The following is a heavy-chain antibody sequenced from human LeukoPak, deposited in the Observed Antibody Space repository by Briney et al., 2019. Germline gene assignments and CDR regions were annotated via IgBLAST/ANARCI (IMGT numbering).Heavy chain of an antibody. CDR2: ISGGGGST. D-gene: IGHD2-15*01. CDR3: AKDRYCGGGTCYWSYFDY. CDR1: GFTFRTYA. J-gene: IGHJ4*02. Sequence: GGSLRHSCAASGFTFRTYAMSWVRQAPGKGLEWVSAISGGGGSTYYADSVKGRFTISRDNSKNTLFLQMNSLRAEDTAVYYCAKDRYCGGGTCYWSYFDYWGQGTLVTVSS. V-gene: IGHV3-23*01.